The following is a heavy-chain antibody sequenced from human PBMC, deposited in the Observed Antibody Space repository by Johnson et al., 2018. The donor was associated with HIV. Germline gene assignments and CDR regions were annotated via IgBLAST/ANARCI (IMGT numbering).Heavy chain of an antibody. CDR3: ARGRWLRDAFDI. V-gene: IGHV3-30*04. CDR1: GFTFDDYA. D-gene: IGHD3-22*01. CDR2: ISYDGSNK. Sequence: QVQLVESGGGLVQPGRSLRLSCAASGFTFDDYAMHWVRQAPGKGLEWVAVISYDGSNKYYADSVKGRFTISRDNSKNTLYLQMNSLRTEDTAVYYCARGRWLRDAFDIWGQGTMVTVSS. J-gene: IGHJ3*02.